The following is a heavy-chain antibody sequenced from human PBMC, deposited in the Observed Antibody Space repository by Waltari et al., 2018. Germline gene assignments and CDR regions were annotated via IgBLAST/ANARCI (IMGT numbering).Heavy chain of an antibody. J-gene: IGHJ4*02. CDR3: ARGPNTGSFDY. D-gene: IGHD1-26*01. CDR1: GYTFTAYW. V-gene: IGHV1-2*02. Sequence: QVQLVQSGAEVKKPGASVKVSCKPSGYTFTAYWIHWMRRAPGQGLEWGGGINPNSGDTNSAQKFQGRVTMTRDTSISTVYMELNWLTSDDTAVYYCARGPNTGSFDYWGQGTLITVSS. CDR2: INPNSGDT.